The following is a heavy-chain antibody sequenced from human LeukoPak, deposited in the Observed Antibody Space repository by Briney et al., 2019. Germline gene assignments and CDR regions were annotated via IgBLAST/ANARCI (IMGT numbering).Heavy chain of an antibody. D-gene: IGHD5-24*01. J-gene: IGHJ3*02. V-gene: IGHV1-2*04. CDR3: ARDGGRWLQFLYAFDI. CDR1: GYTFTGYY. CDR2: INPNSGGT. Sequence: GASVKVSCKASGYTFTGYYMHWVRQAPGQGLEWMGWINPNSGGTNYAQKFQGWVTMTRDTSISTAYMELSRLRSDDTAVYYCARDGGRWLQFLYAFDIWGQGTMVTVSS.